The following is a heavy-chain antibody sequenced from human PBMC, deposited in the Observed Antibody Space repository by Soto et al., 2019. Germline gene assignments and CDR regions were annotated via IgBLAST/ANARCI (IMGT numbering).Heavy chain of an antibody. J-gene: IGHJ3*02. V-gene: IGHV4-59*01. Sequence: PSETLSLTCTVSGGSISSYYWSWIRQPPGKGLEWIGYIYYSGSTNYNPSLKSRVTISVDTSKNQFSLKLSSVTAADTAVYYCARETRTVTNYDFWSGYYRGAFDIWGQGTMVTVSS. CDR1: GGSISSYY. CDR2: IYYSGST. D-gene: IGHD3-3*01. CDR3: ARETRTVTNYDFWSGYYRGAFDI.